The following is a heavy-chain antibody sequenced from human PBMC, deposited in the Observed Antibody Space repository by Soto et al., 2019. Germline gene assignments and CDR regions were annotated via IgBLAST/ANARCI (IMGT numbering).Heavy chain of an antibody. J-gene: IGHJ4*02. Sequence: PSQTLSLTCVIFGDSVSSNLPSWSWIRQSPSRGLECLGRTYYRSKWYSYYALSVISRITSNPDTSKNQFSLHLSSVTPADTAVYYCARMQYPAYFDYWGQGTPVTVSS. CDR3: ARMQYPAYFDY. V-gene: IGHV6-1*01. CDR1: GDSVSSNLPS. CDR2: TYYRSKWYS. D-gene: IGHD2-8*01.